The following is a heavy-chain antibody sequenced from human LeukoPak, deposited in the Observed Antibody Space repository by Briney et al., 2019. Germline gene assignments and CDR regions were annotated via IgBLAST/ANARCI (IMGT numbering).Heavy chain of an antibody. CDR2: IRSKAYGGTT. V-gene: IGHV3-49*01. Sequence: GGSLRLSCTASGFTFGDYAMSWFRRAPWKGLEWVGLIRSKAYGGTTEYAASVKGRFTISRDGSKSIAYLQMNSLKTEDTAVYYCTGPGYSSGWQVKYFQHWGQGTLVTVSS. J-gene: IGHJ1*01. CDR3: TGPGYSSGWQVKYFQH. CDR1: GFTFGDYA. D-gene: IGHD6-19*01.